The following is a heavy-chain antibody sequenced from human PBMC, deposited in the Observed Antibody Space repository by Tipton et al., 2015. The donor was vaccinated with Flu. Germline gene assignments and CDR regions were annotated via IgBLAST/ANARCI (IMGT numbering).Heavy chain of an antibody. CDR2: FYYGETT. J-gene: IGHJ4*02. D-gene: IGHD3-3*01. CDR1: GGSISTFY. V-gene: IGHV4-59*01. Sequence: TLSLTCTVSGGSISTFYWSWIRQPPGKGLEWIGYFYYGETTKYNPSLKSRVTISIDTSKNQFSLNLSSVTATDTAVYYCARASGVLEWRSWTFDSWGMGSLVTVSS. CDR3: ARASGVLEWRSWTFDS.